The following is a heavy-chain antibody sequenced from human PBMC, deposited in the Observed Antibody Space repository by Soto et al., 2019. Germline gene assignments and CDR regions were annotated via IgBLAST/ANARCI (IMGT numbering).Heavy chain of an antibody. D-gene: IGHD4-17*01. V-gene: IGHV4-31*03. CDR3: ARDPSYGDYSYYGMDV. J-gene: IGHJ6*02. Sequence: QVQLQESGPGLVKPSQTLSLTCTVSGASINGGGYYWSWIRQHPGKGLEWIGSIYYSGNTYYSPSLKSRVTISXATXKXHFSLRLTSVTAADTAVYYCARDPSYGDYSYYGMDVWGQGTTVTVSS. CDR1: GASINGGGYY. CDR2: IYYSGNT.